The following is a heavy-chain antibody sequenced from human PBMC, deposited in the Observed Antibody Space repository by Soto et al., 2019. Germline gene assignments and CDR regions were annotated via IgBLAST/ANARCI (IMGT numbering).Heavy chain of an antibody. CDR3: ARPKDYDDCLDL. J-gene: IGHJ4*02. Sequence: SVKVSCKASGGTFSSYAISWVRQAPGQRLEWMGGIIAILGTTKYSQKFQGRVTFTRDTSANTAYMELSSLISEDTAVYYCARPKDYDDCLDLWGQGTLVTVSS. V-gene: IGHV1-69*05. CDR1: GGTFSSYA. CDR2: IIAILGTT. D-gene: IGHD3-22*01.